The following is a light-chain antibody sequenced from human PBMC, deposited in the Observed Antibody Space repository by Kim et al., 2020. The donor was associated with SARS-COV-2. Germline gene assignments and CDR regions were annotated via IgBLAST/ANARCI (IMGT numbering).Light chain of an antibody. Sequence: DPTSLSWKSSQNLLQSKGYNLFAWYLEKPGQSPQLLIYLGSNRASGVPDRFSGSGSGTDFTLKIRRVEAEDVGVYYCMQALQTPYTFGQGTKLEI. CDR3: MQALQTPYT. CDR1: QNLLQSKGYNL. J-gene: IGKJ2*01. V-gene: IGKV2-28*01. CDR2: LGS.